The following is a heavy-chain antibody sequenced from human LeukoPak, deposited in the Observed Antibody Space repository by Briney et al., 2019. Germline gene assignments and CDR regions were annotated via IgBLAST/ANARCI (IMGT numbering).Heavy chain of an antibody. V-gene: IGHV3-23*01. CDR1: GFTFSSYA. CDR3: AKDLSGGSGSYYKAFDY. CDR2: ISGSGGST. J-gene: IGHJ4*02. D-gene: IGHD3-10*01. Sequence: GGSLRLSCAASGFTFSSYAMSWVRQAPGKGLEWVSAISGSGGSTYYADSVKGRFTISRDNSKNTLYLQMNSLRAEDTAVYYCAKDLSGGSGSYYKAFDYWGQGTLVTVSS.